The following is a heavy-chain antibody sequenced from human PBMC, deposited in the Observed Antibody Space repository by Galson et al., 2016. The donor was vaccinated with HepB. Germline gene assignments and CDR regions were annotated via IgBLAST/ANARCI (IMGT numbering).Heavy chain of an antibody. V-gene: IGHV3-30*18. J-gene: IGHJ6*02. CDR3: AKDLIIVPGSMQLRREQQNYYYGMDV. Sequence: SLRLSCAASGFTFSDYGMHWVRQAPGKGLEWVAVISYDGSNTYYEDSVKGRITIYRDNSKNTLFLQMNSLRAEDAAVYYCAKDLIIVPGSMQLRREQQNYYYGMDVWGQGTTVTVSS. CDR2: ISYDGSNT. CDR1: GFTFSDYG. D-gene: IGHD2-2*01.